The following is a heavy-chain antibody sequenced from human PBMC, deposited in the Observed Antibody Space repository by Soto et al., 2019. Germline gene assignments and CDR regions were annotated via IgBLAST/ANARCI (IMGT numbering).Heavy chain of an antibody. J-gene: IGHJ4*02. CDR2: IDPSGGIT. CDR3: VRVRAVVVPAAIDY. V-gene: IGHV1-46*01. CDR1: GYSFTNFH. Sequence: ASVKVSCKASGYSFTNFHIHWVRQAPGQGLEWMGMIDPSGGITRDAQRLQGRITMTRDASTSTVYMELRSLRSEDTAVYYCVRVRAVVVPAAIDYPGQAILVTVSS. D-gene: IGHD2-2*01.